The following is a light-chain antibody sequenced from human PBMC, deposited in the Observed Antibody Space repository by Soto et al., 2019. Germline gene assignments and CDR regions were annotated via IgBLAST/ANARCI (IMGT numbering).Light chain of an antibody. Sequence: EIVLTQSPGTLSLSPGERATLSCRASQSVSSNYLAWYQQKPGQAPRVLIYGASSSVTGIPDRFSGSGSGTDFTLTISRLEPEDFAVYYCQHYVTSPWTFGQGTKVEIK. CDR1: QSVSSNY. CDR2: GAS. V-gene: IGKV3-20*01. CDR3: QHYVTSPWT. J-gene: IGKJ1*01.